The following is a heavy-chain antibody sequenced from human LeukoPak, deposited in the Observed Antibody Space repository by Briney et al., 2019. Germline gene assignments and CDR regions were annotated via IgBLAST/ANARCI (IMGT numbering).Heavy chain of an antibody. D-gene: IGHD2-2*01. Sequence: SVKVSCQASGGTFSRYAIIWVRHAPGQGLEWMGGIIPIFGTANYAQKFQGRVTINADESTSTAYLEPSSLRSEHTAVYYCALTQYCSSTSCHPDYYYYGMDVWGKGTTVTVSS. CDR3: ALTQYCSSTSCHPDYYYYGMDV. CDR2: IIPIFGTA. CDR1: GGTFSRYA. J-gene: IGHJ6*04. V-gene: IGHV1-69*13.